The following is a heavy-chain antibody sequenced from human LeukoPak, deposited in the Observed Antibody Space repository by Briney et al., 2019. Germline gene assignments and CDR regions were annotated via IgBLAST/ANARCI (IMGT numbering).Heavy chain of an antibody. V-gene: IGHV3-21*01. J-gene: IGHJ3*02. CDR3: ARGQLRTDAFDI. Sequence: GGSLRLSCAASGFTFSSYSMNWVRQAPGKGLEWVSSTSSSSSYIYYADPVKGRFTISRDNAKNSLYLQMNSLRAEDTAVYYCARGQLRTDAFDIWGQGTMVTVSS. CDR1: GFTFSSYS. D-gene: IGHD1-26*01. CDR2: TSSSSSYI.